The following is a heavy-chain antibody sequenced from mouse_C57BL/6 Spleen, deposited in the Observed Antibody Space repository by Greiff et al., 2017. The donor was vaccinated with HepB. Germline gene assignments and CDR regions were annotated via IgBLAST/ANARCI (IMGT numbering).Heavy chain of an antibody. CDR1: GFTFSSYA. CDR2: ISDGGSYT. CDR3: ARQLRPFDY. D-gene: IGHD3-2*02. V-gene: IGHV5-4*03. Sequence: DVMLVESGGGLVKPGGSLKLSCAASGFTFSSYAMSWVRQTPEKRLEWVATISDGGSYTYYPDSVKGRFTISRDNAKNNLYLQMSHLKSEDTAMYYCARQLRPFDYWGQGTTLTVSS. J-gene: IGHJ2*01.